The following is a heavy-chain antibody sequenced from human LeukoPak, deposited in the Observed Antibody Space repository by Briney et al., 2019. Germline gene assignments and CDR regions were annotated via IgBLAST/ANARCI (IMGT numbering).Heavy chain of an antibody. D-gene: IGHD6-19*01. CDR1: GGSISSYY. CDR2: IYYSGST. J-gene: IGHJ1*01. V-gene: IGHV4-59*01. CDR3: ARTTTVSKQWLVQAEYFQH. Sequence: SETLSLTCTVSGGSISSYYWSWIRQPPGKGLEWIGYIYYSGSTNYNPSLKSRVTISVDTSKNQFSLKLSSVTAADTAVYYCARTTTVSKQWLVQAEYFQHWGQGTLVTVSS.